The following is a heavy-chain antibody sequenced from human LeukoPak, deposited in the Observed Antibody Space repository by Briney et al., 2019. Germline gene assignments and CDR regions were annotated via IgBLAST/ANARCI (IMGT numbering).Heavy chain of an antibody. CDR2: ISAYNGNT. J-gene: IGHJ5*02. CDR1: GYTFTSYG. Sequence: ASVKVSCKASGYTFTSYGISWVRRAPGQGLEWMGWISAYNGNTNYAKKLQGRVTMTTDTSTSTAYMELRSLRSDDTAVYYCARDLSLEGYSSGWYIGNWFDPWGQGTLVTVSS. V-gene: IGHV1-18*01. CDR3: ARDLSLEGYSSGWYIGNWFDP. D-gene: IGHD6-19*01.